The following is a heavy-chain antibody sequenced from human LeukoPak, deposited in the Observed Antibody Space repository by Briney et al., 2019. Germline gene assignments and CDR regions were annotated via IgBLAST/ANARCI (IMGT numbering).Heavy chain of an antibody. CDR1: GYTFTSYY. D-gene: IGHD6-13*01. Sequence: ASVKVSCKASGYTFTSYYMHWVRQAPGQGLEWMGIINPSGGSTSYAQKFQGRVTMTRDMSTSTVYVELSSLRSEDTAVYYCARDARRGAAAGKEFDPWGQGTLVTVSS. J-gene: IGHJ5*02. CDR3: ARDARRGAAAGKEFDP. V-gene: IGHV1-46*01. CDR2: INPSGGST.